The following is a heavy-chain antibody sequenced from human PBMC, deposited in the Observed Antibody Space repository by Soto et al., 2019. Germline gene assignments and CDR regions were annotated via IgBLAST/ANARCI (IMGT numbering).Heavy chain of an antibody. J-gene: IGHJ4*02. Sequence: QVQLQESGPGLVKPSETLSLTCTVSGGSLGSTSYYWRWIRQPPGKGLEWIGSIYYSGNTYYNPSLQRRVAMSIDTSHNNFSLKLSSPTAADPAVYYCAAYDILTVYFPHYSFVYWGQGALVTVSS. CDR2: IYYSGNT. V-gene: IGHV4-39*02. D-gene: IGHD3-9*01. CDR3: AAYDILTVYFPHYSFVY. CDR1: GGSLGSTSYY.